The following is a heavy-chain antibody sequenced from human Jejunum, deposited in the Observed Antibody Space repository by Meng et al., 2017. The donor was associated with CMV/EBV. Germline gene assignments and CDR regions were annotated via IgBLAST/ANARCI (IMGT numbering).Heavy chain of an antibody. Sequence: SGFTFSSYAMSWVRQAPGKGLEWVSGISGSSGSTYYADSVKDRFTISRDNSKNTLYLQMNSLRAEDTAVYYCAKDEGVGTTSRFDSWGQGTLVTVSS. CDR2: ISGSSGST. J-gene: IGHJ4*02. D-gene: IGHD1-26*01. CDR1: GFTFSSYA. CDR3: AKDEGVGTTSRFDS. V-gene: IGHV3-23*01.